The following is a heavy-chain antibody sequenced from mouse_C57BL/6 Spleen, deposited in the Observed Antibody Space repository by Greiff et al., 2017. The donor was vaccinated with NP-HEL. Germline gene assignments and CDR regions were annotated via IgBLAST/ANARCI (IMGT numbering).Heavy chain of an antibody. Sequence: VQLQQPGAELVRPGTSVKLSCKASGYTFTSYWMHWVKQRPGQGLEWIGVIDPSDSYTNYNQKFKGKATLTVDTSSSTAYMQLSSLTSEDSAVYYCARSYYGSSVDYWGQGTTLTVSS. CDR3: ARSYYGSSVDY. CDR1: GYTFTSYW. CDR2: IDPSDSYT. V-gene: IGHV1-59*01. D-gene: IGHD1-1*01. J-gene: IGHJ2*01.